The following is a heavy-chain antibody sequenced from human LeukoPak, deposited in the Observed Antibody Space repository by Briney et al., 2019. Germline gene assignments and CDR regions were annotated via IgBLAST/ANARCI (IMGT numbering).Heavy chain of an antibody. J-gene: IGHJ3*02. V-gene: IGHV3-7*01. CDR3: AREPTRYCSGGSCYADAFDI. CDR2: IKQDGSEK. Sequence: GGSLRLSCAASGFTFSDYYMSWIRQAPGKGLEWVANIKQDGSEKYYVDSVKGRFTISRDNAKNSLYLQMNSLRAEDTAVYYCAREPTRYCSGGSCYADAFDIWGQGTMVTVSS. D-gene: IGHD2-15*01. CDR1: GFTFSDYY.